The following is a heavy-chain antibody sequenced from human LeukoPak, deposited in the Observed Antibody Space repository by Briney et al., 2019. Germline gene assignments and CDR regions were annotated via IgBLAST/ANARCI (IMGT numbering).Heavy chain of an antibody. CDR2: FSGSGGST. J-gene: IGHJ4*02. CDR3: ASRPAPSLGPLDY. Sequence: PGGSLRLSCAASGFTFSNYARAWVRQIPGKGLEWVSIFSGSGGSTYYADAVKGRFTVSRDNSKSTLYLHMNNLRVDDTAIYYCASRPAPSLGPLDYWGQGTLVTVSS. CDR1: GFTFSNYA. D-gene: IGHD2-2*01. V-gene: IGHV3-23*01.